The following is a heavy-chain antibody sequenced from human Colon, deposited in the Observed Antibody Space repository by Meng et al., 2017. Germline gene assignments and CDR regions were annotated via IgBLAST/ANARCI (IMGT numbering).Heavy chain of an antibody. V-gene: IGHV3-33*01. CDR2: IFSDGSQK. J-gene: IGHJ4*02. CDR1: GIPFSRSG. CDR3: ARDKGTTSCDT. Sequence: WGSLRLSCAASGIPFSRSGMHWVRQRPGEGLEWVAVIFSDGSQKYYIDSVKGRFTVSRDNSKDMLYLQMDNLRAEDTAVYYCARDKGTTSCDTWGQGTPVTVSS. D-gene: IGHD4-17*01.